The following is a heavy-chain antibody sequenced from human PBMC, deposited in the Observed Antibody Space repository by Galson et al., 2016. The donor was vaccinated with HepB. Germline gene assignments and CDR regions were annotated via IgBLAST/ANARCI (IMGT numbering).Heavy chain of an antibody. D-gene: IGHD3-9*01. J-gene: IGHJ5*02. V-gene: IGHV1-2*02. Sequence: SVKVSCKASGYTFPDYSIHWVRQAPGQGLEWMGWINPNSGGTNYPQKFQGRVTMTRDTSISTAYMDLSRLRFDDTAIYYCARDSDPFGFMATGWFDPWGQGTQVTVSS. CDR2: INPNSGGT. CDR1: GYTFPDYS. CDR3: ARDSDPFGFMATGWFDP.